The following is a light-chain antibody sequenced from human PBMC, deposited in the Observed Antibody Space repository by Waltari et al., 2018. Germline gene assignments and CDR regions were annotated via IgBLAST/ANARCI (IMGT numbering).Light chain of an antibody. J-gene: IGKJ1*01. CDR3: HQYGSSPET. CDR1: QSVTSSY. V-gene: IGKV3-20*01. CDR2: GAS. Sequence: EIALTQSPGTLSLSPGERATLSCRASQSVTSSYLAWYLQKPGQAPRLLIYGASSRATGIPDRFSGSGSGTDFTLTISRLEPEDFAVYYCHQYGSSPETFGQGTKLEIK.